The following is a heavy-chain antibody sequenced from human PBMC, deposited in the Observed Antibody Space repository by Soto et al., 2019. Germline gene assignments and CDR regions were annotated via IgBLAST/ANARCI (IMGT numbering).Heavy chain of an antibody. J-gene: IGHJ4*02. CDR1: GGSISSYY. Sequence: SETLSLTCTVSGGSISSYYWSWIRQPPGKGLEWIGYIYYSGSTNYNPSLKSRVTISVDTSKNQFSLKLSSVTAADTAVYYCARVGGSGIGYCSGGSCYQVIDYWGQGTLVTVSS. CDR2: IYYSGST. CDR3: ARVGGSGIGYCSGGSCYQVIDY. D-gene: IGHD2-15*01. V-gene: IGHV4-59*01.